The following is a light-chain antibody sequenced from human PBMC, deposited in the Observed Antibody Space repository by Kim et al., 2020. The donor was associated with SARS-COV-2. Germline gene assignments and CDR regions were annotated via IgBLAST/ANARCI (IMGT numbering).Light chain of an antibody. CDR2: VGTGGIVG. V-gene: IGLV9-49*01. J-gene: IGLJ3*02. CDR1: CGYSNYK. Sequence: QPVLPQSPCASASLAASLTLTCTLSCGYSNYKVDWYQQRPGKGPRFVMRVGTGGIVGTKGDGIPDRLSVLGSGLNRYLTIKNIPEEDESDYHCVADHGSGSNFVWVFGGGTQLTVL. CDR3: VADHGSGSNFVWV.